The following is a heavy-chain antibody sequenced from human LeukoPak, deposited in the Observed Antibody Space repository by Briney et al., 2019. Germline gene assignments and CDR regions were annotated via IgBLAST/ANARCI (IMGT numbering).Heavy chain of an antibody. CDR3: AKDSFTYSSGRDYFDY. V-gene: IGHV3-30*02. CDR1: GFTFSSYG. Sequence: PGGSLRLSCAASGFTFSSYGMHWVRQAPGKGLEWVAFIRYDGSNKYYADSVKGRFTISRDNSKNTLYLQMNSLRAEDTAVYYCAKDSFTYSSGRDYFDYWGQGTLVTVSS. D-gene: IGHD6-19*01. J-gene: IGHJ4*02. CDR2: IRYDGSNK.